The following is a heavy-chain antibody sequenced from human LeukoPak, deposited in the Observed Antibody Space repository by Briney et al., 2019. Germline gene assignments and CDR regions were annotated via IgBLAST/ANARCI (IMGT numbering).Heavy chain of an antibody. CDR1: GFTFSSYG. CDR3: ARGLHYFDF. V-gene: IGHV3-30*03. CDR2: ISYDGSNK. J-gene: IGHJ4*02. Sequence: PGGSLRLSCAASGFTFSSYGMHWVRQAPGKGLEWVAVISYDGSNKYYADSVKGRFTISRDNAKNSLYLQMNDLRADDTAVYYCARGLHYFDFWGRGTLVTVSS.